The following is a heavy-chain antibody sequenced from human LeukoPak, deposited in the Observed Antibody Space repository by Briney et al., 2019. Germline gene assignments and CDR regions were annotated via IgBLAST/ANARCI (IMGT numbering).Heavy chain of an antibody. CDR3: ATGGAAAGLNWFDP. V-gene: IGHV1-24*01. Sequence: GALVTVSRKVSVYTLTELSMHWVRQAPGKGRAWVGGFDPEDGETNYAQKFQGRVTMTEDTSTDTAYMELSSLRSEDTAVYYCATGGAAAGLNWFDPWGQGTLVTVSS. D-gene: IGHD6-13*01. J-gene: IGHJ5*02. CDR1: VYTLTELS. CDR2: FDPEDGET.